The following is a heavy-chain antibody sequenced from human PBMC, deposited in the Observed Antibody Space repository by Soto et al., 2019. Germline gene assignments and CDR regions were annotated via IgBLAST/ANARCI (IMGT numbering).Heavy chain of an antibody. CDR1: GGTFSSYT. CDR3: ARGKMATITVYYGMDV. D-gene: IGHD5-12*01. Sequence: QVQLVQSGAEVKKPGSSVKVSCKASGGTFSSYTISWVRQAPGQGLEWMGRIIPILGIANYAQKFQGRVTITADKSTSTAYMELSSLRSEDTAVYYCARGKMATITVYYGMDVWGQGTTVTVSS. CDR2: IIPILGIA. J-gene: IGHJ6*02. V-gene: IGHV1-69*02.